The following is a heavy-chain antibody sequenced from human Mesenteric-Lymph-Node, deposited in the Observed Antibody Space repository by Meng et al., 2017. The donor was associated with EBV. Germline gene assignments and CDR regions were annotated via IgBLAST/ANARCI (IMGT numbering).Heavy chain of an antibody. CDR1: GGSFSGYH. CDR2: ISQSGDT. CDR3: ARGAIFGIVITYFDY. D-gene: IGHD3-3*02. Sequence: QEQLQQGGAGLLEASETLSLTCEASGGSFSGYHWSWIRQPPGKGLEYIGEISQSGDTTYNPSLKSRVTISVDRSRNQFSLKMASVTAADTAVYYCARGAIFGIVITYFDYWSQGTLLTVSS. V-gene: IGHV4-34*01. J-gene: IGHJ4*02.